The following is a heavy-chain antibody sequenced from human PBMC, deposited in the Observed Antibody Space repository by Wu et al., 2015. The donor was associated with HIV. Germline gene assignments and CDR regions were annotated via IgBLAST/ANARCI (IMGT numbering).Heavy chain of an antibody. J-gene: IGHJ5*02. CDR2: INPSSGST. D-gene: IGHD2-2*03. CDR1: AYSFIDYY. V-gene: IGHV1-46*01. CDR3: ARAGGFCSGTSCLDL. Sequence: QAQLVQSGAEVKRPGASVRISCKASAYSFIDYYIHWVRQVPGHGLEWMGIINPSSGSTSYAERFKGRLTMTRDTSTATVYMEVSSLRSEDTAGYSCARAGGFCSGTSCLDLWGQGTLVTV.